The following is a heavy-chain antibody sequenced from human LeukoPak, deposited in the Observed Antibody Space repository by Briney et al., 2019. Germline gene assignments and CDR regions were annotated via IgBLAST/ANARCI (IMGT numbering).Heavy chain of an antibody. D-gene: IGHD2/OR15-2a*01. CDR1: GVSMSRYF. V-gene: IGHV4-4*07. CDR2: ISTSGTT. J-gene: IGHJ3*01. Sequence: PSETLSLTCTISGVSMSRYFWTWIRQPAGKGLEWIGRISTSGTTNYNPSLKSRVTMSLDTSKNQLSLRLTSVTTADTALYYCAGFLFISVPHDTIDLWGQGTMVTVSS. CDR3: AGFLFISVPHDTIDL.